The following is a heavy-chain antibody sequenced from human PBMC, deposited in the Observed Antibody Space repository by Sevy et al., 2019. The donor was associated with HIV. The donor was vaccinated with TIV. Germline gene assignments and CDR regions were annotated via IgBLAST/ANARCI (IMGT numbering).Heavy chain of an antibody. CDR3: ARAVLEISTWRSDY. Sequence: GGSLRLSCAASGFTFSSYRMTWVRQAPGKGLEWVSCISSTSAYINYADSVKGRFTIYRDNAKDSLYLQMDSLRAEDTAVYYCARAVLEISTWRSDYWGQGTLVTVSS. CDR2: ISSTSAYI. CDR1: GFTFSSYR. J-gene: IGHJ4*02. V-gene: IGHV3-21*01. D-gene: IGHD1-1*01.